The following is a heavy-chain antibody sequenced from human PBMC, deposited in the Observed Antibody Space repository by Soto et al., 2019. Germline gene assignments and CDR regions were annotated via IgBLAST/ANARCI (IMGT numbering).Heavy chain of an antibody. V-gene: IGHV3-21*01. CDR1: EFSFNTYS. CDR2: ISSSSSYI. D-gene: IGHD3-10*01. CDR3: ASLSRFALAY. J-gene: IGHJ4*02. Sequence: EVQLVESGGGLVKPGGSLRLSCAASEFSFNTYSMNWVRQAPGKGLEWVSSISSSSSYIYYTDSVKGRFTPSRDNAKNSLYLQMDGLRAEDTAVYYCASLSRFALAYWGKGTLVTVSS.